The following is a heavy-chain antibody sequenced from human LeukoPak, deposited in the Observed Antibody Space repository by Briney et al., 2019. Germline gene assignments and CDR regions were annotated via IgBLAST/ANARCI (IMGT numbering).Heavy chain of an antibody. CDR3: AKLFEQQLVVDY. CDR1: GFTFSGYA. V-gene: IGHV3-23*01. Sequence: PGGSLRLSCAASGFTFSGYAMSWVRQAPGKGLEWVSAISGSGGSTYYADSVKGRFTISRDNSKNTLYLQMNSLRAEDTAVYYCAKLFEQQLVVDYWGQGTLVTVSS. CDR2: ISGSGGST. J-gene: IGHJ4*02. D-gene: IGHD6-13*01.